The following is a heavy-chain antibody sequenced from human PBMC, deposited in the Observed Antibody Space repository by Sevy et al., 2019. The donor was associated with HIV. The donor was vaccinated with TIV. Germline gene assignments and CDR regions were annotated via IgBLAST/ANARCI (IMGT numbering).Heavy chain of an antibody. D-gene: IGHD3-22*01. V-gene: IGHV3-9*01. Sequence: GGSLRLSCAASRFTFDDYAMHWVRQAPGKGLEWVSGISWNSGSIGYADSVKGRFAISRDNAKNSLYLQMNSLRAEDTALYYCAKVLGAGYYDRDAFDIWGQGTMVTVSS. CDR3: AKVLGAGYYDRDAFDI. CDR1: RFTFDDYA. J-gene: IGHJ3*02. CDR2: ISWNSGSI.